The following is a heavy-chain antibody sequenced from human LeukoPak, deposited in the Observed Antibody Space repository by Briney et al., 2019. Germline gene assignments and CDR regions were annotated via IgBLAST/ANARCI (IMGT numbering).Heavy chain of an antibody. Sequence: ASVKVSCKASGYTFTSYGISWVRQAPGQGLEWMGWISGYNGNAKYAHKFQGRITMTTDTSTITAYLEVRSLRSDDTAVYYCARDRRLDYQLPADHWGQGTLVTVSS. D-gene: IGHD2-2*01. V-gene: IGHV1-18*01. CDR1: GYTFTSYG. J-gene: IGHJ4*02. CDR2: ISGYNGNA. CDR3: ARDRRLDYQLPADH.